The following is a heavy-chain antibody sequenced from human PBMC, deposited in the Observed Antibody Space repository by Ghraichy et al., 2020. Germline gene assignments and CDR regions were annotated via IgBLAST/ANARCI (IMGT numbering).Heavy chain of an antibody. D-gene: IGHD3-16*01. J-gene: IGHJ6*02. Sequence: LSLTCAVYGESFNGYYWTWIRQPPGKGLEWIGEVHYSGNTNYDPSLRSRVTISVDTSKKEFSLRLTAVTAADTALYYCARGPWGREGYYGVSYGMDVWGQGTTVTVSS. CDR2: VHYSGNT. CDR1: GESFNGYY. V-gene: IGHV4-34*01. CDR3: ARGPWGREGYYGVSYGMDV.